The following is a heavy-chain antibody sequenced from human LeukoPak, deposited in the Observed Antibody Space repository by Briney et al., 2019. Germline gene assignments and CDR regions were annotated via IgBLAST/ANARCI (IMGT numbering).Heavy chain of an antibody. CDR1: GYSFTSYW. CDR3: ARHRTHCSGGSCYSGAFDI. J-gene: IGHJ3*02. Sequence: GESLKISCKGSGYSFTSYWIGWVRQMPGKGLEWMAIIYPGDSDTRYSPSFQGQVTISADKSISTAYLQWSSLKASDTAMYYCARHRTHCSGGSCYSGAFDIWGQGTMVTVSS. D-gene: IGHD2-15*01. CDR2: IYPGDSDT. V-gene: IGHV5-51*01.